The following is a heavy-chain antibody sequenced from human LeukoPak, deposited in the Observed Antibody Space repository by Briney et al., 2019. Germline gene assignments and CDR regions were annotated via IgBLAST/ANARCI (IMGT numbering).Heavy chain of an antibody. D-gene: IGHD2-21*02. V-gene: IGHV1-2*02. J-gene: IGHJ3*02. CDR2: INPNSGGT. Sequence: ASVKVSCKASGYTFTGYYIHWVRQAPGQGLEWMGWINPNSGGTNYAPTFQGRVTMTRDTSISTAYMELSRLTSDDTTIYYCATTLHIVVVTWHAFDIWGQGTMVNVSS. CDR1: GYTFTGYY. CDR3: ATTLHIVVVTWHAFDI.